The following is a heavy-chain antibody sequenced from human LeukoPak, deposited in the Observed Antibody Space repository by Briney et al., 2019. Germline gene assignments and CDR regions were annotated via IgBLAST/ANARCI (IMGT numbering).Heavy chain of an antibody. V-gene: IGHV1-46*01. CDR1: GYSFTSNY. J-gene: IGHJ4*02. Sequence: VASVKVSCKASGYSFTSNYIHWVRQAPGQGLEWMGMIYPRDGSTSYAQKFQGRVTVTRDTSTSTVHMELSGLRSEDTAVYYCARDQEAFDYWGQGTLVTVSP. CDR2: IYPRDGST. CDR3: ARDQEAFDY.